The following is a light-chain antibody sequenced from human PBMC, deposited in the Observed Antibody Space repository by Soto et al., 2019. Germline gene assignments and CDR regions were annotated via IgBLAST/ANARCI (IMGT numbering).Light chain of an antibody. Sequence: QSALTQPPSVSGSPGQSVTISCTGTSTDFVSYNRVSWYQQPPGTAPKLMIYEVSQRPSGVPDRFSGSKSGNTASLTISGLQAEDEGDYYCSSFAGINNLLFGGGTKLTVL. CDR1: STDFVSYNR. J-gene: IGLJ2*01. CDR3: SSFAGINNLL. V-gene: IGLV2-18*02. CDR2: EVS.